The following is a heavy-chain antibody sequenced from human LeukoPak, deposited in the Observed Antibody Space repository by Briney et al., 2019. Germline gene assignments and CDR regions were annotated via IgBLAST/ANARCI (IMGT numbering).Heavy chain of an antibody. CDR1: GGSISSYY. CDR3: ARHNQYSSSPLDY. J-gene: IGHJ4*02. Sequence: SETLSLTCTVSGGSISSYYWSWIRQPPGKGLEWIGYIYISGSTNYNPSLRSRVTISVDTSKNQFSLKLSSVTAADTAVYYCARHNQYSSSPLDYWGQGTLVTVSS. D-gene: IGHD6-6*01. V-gene: IGHV4-4*09. CDR2: IYISGST.